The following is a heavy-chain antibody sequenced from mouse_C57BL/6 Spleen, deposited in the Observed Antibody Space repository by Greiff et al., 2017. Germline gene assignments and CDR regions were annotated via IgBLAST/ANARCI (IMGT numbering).Heavy chain of an antibody. CDR2: ICNGGGST. D-gene: IGHD1-1*01. J-gene: IGHJ2*01. CDR1: GFTFSDYY. V-gene: IGHV5-12*01. Sequence: EVQGVESGGGLVQPGGSLKLSCAASGFTFSDYYMYWVRQTPEKRLEWVAYICNGGGSTYYPDTVKGRFTISRDNAKNTLYLRMSRLKSEDTAMYDCARGLDYYGSSFFDYWGKGTTLTVSS. CDR3: ARGLDYYGSSFFDY.